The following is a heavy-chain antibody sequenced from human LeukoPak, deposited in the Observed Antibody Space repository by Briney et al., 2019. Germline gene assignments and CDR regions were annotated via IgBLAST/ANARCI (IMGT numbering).Heavy chain of an antibody. CDR1: GFTFSNFE. CDR2: ISRRSSTI. J-gene: IGHJ4*02. D-gene: IGHD1-1*01. Sequence: PGGSLRLSCAASGFTFSNFEMNWVRQAPGKGLEWISYISRRSSTIFYADSVKGRFTISRDNAKNSLYLQMNNLRAEDTAIYYCARDRDTTFLRADYWGQGTLVTVSS. CDR3: ARDRDTTFLRADY. V-gene: IGHV3-48*03.